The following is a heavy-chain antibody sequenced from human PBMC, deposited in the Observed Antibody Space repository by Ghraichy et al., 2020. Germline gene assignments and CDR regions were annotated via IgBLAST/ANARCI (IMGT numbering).Heavy chain of an antibody. CDR1: GFSLSTSGVG. CDR2: IYWDDDK. V-gene: IGHV2-5*02. Sequence: SGPTLVKPTQTLTLTCTFSGFSLSTSGVGVGWIRQPPGKALEWLALIYWDDDKRYSPSLKSRLTITKDTSKNQVVLTMTNMDPVDTATYYCAQETGTTWGYYFDYWGQGTLVTVSS. J-gene: IGHJ4*02. CDR3: AQETGTTWGYYFDY. D-gene: IGHD1-1*01.